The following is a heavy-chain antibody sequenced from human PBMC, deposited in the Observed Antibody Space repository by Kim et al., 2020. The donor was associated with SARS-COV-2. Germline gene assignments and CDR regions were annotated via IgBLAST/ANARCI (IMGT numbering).Heavy chain of an antibody. J-gene: IGHJ4*02. V-gene: IGHV4-4*07. D-gene: IGHD3-3*01. Sequence: SETLSLTCTVSGGSISSYYWSWIRQPAGKGLEWIGRIYTSGSTNYNPSLKSRVTMSVDTSKNQFSLKLSSVTAADTAVYYCAASYYDFWSGLGPFDYWGQGTLVTVSS. CDR2: IYTSGST. CDR3: AASYYDFWSGLGPFDY. CDR1: GGSISSYY.